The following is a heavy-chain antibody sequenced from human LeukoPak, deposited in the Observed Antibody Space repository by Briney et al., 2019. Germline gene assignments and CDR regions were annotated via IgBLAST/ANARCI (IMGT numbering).Heavy chain of an antibody. CDR1: GYTFTSYY. Sequence: ASVKVSCKASGYTFTSYYMHWVRQAPGQGLEWMGVINPSGGSTSYAQKFQGRVTMTRDTSTSTVYMELSSLRSEDTAVYYCARSSGRSPNRDYMDVWGKGTTVTISS. CDR2: INPSGGST. D-gene: IGHD1-14*01. V-gene: IGHV1-46*01. J-gene: IGHJ6*03. CDR3: ARSSGRSPNRDYMDV.